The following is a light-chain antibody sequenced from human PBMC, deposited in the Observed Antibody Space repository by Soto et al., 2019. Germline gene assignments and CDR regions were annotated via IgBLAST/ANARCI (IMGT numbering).Light chain of an antibody. CDR2: GAS. Sequence: EIVLTQSPGTLSLSPGERATLSCRASQSVSSSYLAWYQQKPGQAPRLLIYGASSRATGIPDRFSGSGSGTDFTLTISRLESEDFAVYYCQQYCSSQTFGQGTKVEIK. J-gene: IGKJ1*01. CDR1: QSVSSSY. CDR3: QQYCSSQT. V-gene: IGKV3-20*01.